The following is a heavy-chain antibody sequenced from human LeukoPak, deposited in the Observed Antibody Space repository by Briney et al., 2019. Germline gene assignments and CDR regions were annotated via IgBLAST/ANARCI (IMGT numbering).Heavy chain of an antibody. CDR3: ARDRWDGAFGPGDRFDY. CDR1: GYTFTDYY. J-gene: IGHJ4*02. V-gene: IGHV1-2*02. D-gene: IGHD3-10*01. Sequence: ASVKVSCKASGYTFTDYYMHWVRQAPGQGLEWMGWINPNSGGTNYAQKFQGRVTMTRDTSISIAYMELSRLRSDDTAVYYCARDRWDGAFGPGDRFDYWGQGTLATVSS. CDR2: INPNSGGT.